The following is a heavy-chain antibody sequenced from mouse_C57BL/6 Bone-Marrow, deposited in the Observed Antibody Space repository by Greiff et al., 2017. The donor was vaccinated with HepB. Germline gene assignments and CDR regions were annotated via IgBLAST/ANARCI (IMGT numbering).Heavy chain of an antibody. Sequence: EVQLQQSVAELVRPGASVKLSCTASGFNIKNTYMHWVKQRPEQGLEWIGRIDPANGNTKYAPKFQGKATITADPSSNTAYLQLSSLTSEDTAIYYCASPDSSGYLNFDYWGQGTTLTVSS. CDR1: GFNIKNTY. J-gene: IGHJ2*01. V-gene: IGHV14-3*01. D-gene: IGHD3-2*02. CDR2: IDPANGNT. CDR3: ASPDSSGYLNFDY.